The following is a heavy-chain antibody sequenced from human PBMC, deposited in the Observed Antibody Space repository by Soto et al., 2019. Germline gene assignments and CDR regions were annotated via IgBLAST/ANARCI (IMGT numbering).Heavy chain of an antibody. V-gene: IGHV4-34*01. D-gene: IGHD2-2*01. Sequence: QVQLQQWGAGLLKPSETLSLTCAVYGGSFSDFYWHCIRQPPGKGLEWIGEINHSGSTSYNPSLKSRVTISVDTSKNQISLKLTSVTAADTAVYYCARGPRVVWVVPTAQRDVFDIWGQGTMVTVSS. CDR1: GGSFSDFY. J-gene: IGHJ3*02. CDR2: INHSGST. CDR3: ARGPRVVWVVPTAQRDVFDI.